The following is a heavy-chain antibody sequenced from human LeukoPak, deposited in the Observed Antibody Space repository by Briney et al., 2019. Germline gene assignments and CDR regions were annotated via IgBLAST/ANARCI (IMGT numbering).Heavy chain of an antibody. CDR2: ISGSDGST. V-gene: IGHV3-23*01. Sequence: GGSLRLSCAASGFTSSGYAMSWVRQAPRKGLEWVSTISGSDGSTYYADSVKGRFTISRDNSKNTLYLQMNSLRADDTAVYYCAKPDRGGDCFLLDSWGQGTLVTVSS. CDR3: AKPDRGGDCFLLDS. D-gene: IGHD2-21*02. J-gene: IGHJ4*02. CDR1: GFTSSGYA.